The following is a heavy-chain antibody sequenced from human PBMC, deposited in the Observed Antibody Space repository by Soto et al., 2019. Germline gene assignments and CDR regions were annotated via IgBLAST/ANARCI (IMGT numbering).Heavy chain of an antibody. V-gene: IGHV3-30*18. CDR1: GFTFSSYG. Sequence: QVQLVESGGGVVQPGRSLRLSCAASGFTFSSYGMHWVRQAPGKGLEWVAVISYDGSNKYYADSVKGRFTISRDNSKNTRYLQMNSLRAEDTAVYYCAKDHDCSSTSCYTDYYYYGMDVWGQGTTVTVSS. J-gene: IGHJ6*02. CDR3: AKDHDCSSTSCYTDYYYYGMDV. CDR2: ISYDGSNK. D-gene: IGHD2-2*02.